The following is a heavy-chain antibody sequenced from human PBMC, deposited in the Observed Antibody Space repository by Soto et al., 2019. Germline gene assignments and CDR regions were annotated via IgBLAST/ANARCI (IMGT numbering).Heavy chain of an antibody. CDR1: GYTFTSYG. D-gene: IGHD2-15*01. J-gene: IGHJ6*03. V-gene: IGHV1-18*01. CDR2: ISAYNGNT. CDR3: ARDVGVVVVVAATSYYYMDV. Sequence: QVQLVQSGAEVKKPGASVKVSCKASGYTFTSYGISWVRQAPGQGLEWMGWISAYNGNTNYAQKLQGRVTMTTDTSTSTAYMELRSLRSDDTAVYYCARDVGVVVVVAATSYYYMDVWGKGTTVTVSS.